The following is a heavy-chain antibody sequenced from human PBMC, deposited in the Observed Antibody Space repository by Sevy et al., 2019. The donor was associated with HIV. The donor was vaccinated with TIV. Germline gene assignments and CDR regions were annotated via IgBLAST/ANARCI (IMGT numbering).Heavy chain of an antibody. V-gene: IGHV3-23*01. D-gene: IGHD3-22*01. CDR3: AILGTYYYDGSGYYYQVPSDY. CDR1: GFTFSSYA. J-gene: IGHJ4*02. Sequence: GESLKISCAASGFTFSSYAMSWVRQAPGKGLEWVSTISGSGGSTYYADSVKGRFTISRDNFKNTLYLQMNSPRAEDTAVYYCAILGTYYYDGSGYYYQVPSDYWGQGTLVTVSS. CDR2: ISGSGGST.